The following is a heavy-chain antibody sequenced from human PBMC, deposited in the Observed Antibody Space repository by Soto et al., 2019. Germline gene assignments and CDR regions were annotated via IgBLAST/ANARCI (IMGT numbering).Heavy chain of an antibody. Sequence: PSQTLSLTCAISGDSVSSNSAAWNWIRQSPSRGLEWLGRTYYRSRWYNDYAVSVKSRITVNPDTSKNQFSLTLNSVTAADTAVYYCTRTRTTGWFSPVDSWGQGIPVTVSS. CDR1: GDSVSSNSAA. CDR2: TYYRSRWYN. CDR3: TRTRTTGWFSPVDS. J-gene: IGHJ4*02. D-gene: IGHD6-19*01. V-gene: IGHV6-1*01.